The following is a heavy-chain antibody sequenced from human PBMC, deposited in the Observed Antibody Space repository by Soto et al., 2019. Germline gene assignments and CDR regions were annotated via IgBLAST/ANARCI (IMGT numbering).Heavy chain of an antibody. J-gene: IGHJ5*02. D-gene: IGHD6-13*01. Sequence: GGSLRLSCAASGFTFRSFTMNWVRQAPGKGLEWVSTISSNSAYIYYTDALRGRFTISRDNAKNSLHLQMNSLRAEDTAVHYCTRDASRDSSARGWFDPWGPGTLVTVSS. CDR2: ISSNSAYI. CDR1: GFTFRSFT. CDR3: TRDASRDSSARGWFDP. V-gene: IGHV3-21*01.